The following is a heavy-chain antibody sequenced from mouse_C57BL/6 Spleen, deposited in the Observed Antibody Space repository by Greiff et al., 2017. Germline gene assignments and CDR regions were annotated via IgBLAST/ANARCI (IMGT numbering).Heavy chain of an antibody. V-gene: IGHV1-52*01. D-gene: IGHD2-1*01. CDR2: IDPSDSET. CDR1: GYTFTSYW. CDR3: AKELPGWYFDV. J-gene: IGHJ1*03. Sequence: VQLQQSGAELVRPGSSVKLSCKASGYTFTSYWMHWVKQRPIQGLEWIGNIDPSDSETHYNQKFKDKATLTVDKSSSTAYMQLSSLTSEDSAVYYGAKELPGWYFDVWGTGTTVTVSS.